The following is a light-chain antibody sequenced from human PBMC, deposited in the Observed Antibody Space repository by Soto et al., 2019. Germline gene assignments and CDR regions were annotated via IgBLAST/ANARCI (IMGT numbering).Light chain of an antibody. V-gene: IGKV1-9*01. CDR2: AAS. Sequence: IQLTQSPSSLSASVGDSVTITCRASPGISRYLSWYQPKPGRALTLLISAASTLQSGVPSRFSGSGSGTDFTLSITALQPEDCATYYCQQLNTYPGTFGGVTKVDVK. CDR1: PGISRY. CDR3: QQLNTYPGT. J-gene: IGKJ4*01.